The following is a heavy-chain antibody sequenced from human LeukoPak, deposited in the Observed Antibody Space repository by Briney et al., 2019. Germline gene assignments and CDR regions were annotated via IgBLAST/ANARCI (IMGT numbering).Heavy chain of an antibody. CDR3: AREGLPGIAVAGTPYNWFDP. CDR1: GFTFSSYA. V-gene: IGHV3-64*01. Sequence: GESLRLSCAASGFTFSSYAMHWVRQAPGKGLEYVSAISSNGGSTYYANSVKGRFTISRDNSKNTLYLQMGSLRAEDMAVYYCAREGLPGIAVAGTPYNWFDPWGQGTLVTVSS. J-gene: IGHJ5*02. D-gene: IGHD6-19*01. CDR2: ISSNGGST.